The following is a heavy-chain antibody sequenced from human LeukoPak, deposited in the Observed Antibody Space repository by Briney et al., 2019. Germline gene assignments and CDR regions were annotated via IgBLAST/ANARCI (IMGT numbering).Heavy chain of an antibody. V-gene: IGHV3-30*04. Sequence: GGSLRLSCAASGFTFSSYAMHWVRQAPGKGLEWVAVISYDGSNKYYADSVKGRFTIPRDNSKNTLYLQMNSLRAEDTAVYYCARDADTHYYFDYWGQGALVTVSS. CDR1: GFTFSSYA. J-gene: IGHJ4*02. CDR2: ISYDGSNK. D-gene: IGHD2-2*02. CDR3: ARDADTHYYFDY.